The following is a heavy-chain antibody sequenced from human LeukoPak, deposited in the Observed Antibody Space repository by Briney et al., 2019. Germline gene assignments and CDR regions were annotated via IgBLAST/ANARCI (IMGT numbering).Heavy chain of an antibody. Sequence: PSETLSLTCTVSGGSISSYYWSWLRQPPGKGLEWIGNIFYSGSTNYNPSLKSRVTISVDTSKNQFSLMLSSVTAADTAVYYCARGSRVWSSTQYYYYYYMAVWGKGTTVTVSS. CDR1: GGSISSYY. CDR2: IFYSGST. D-gene: IGHD2-2*01. CDR3: ARGSRVWSSTQYYYYYYMAV. V-gene: IGHV4-59*01. J-gene: IGHJ6*03.